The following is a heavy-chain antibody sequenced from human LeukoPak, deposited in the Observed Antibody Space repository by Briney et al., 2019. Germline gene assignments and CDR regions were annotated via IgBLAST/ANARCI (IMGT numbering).Heavy chain of an antibody. CDR2: INPNSGGT. D-gene: IGHD2-2*01. CDR1: GYTFTGYY. Sequence: GASVKVSCKASGYTFTGYYMHWVRQAPGQGLEWMGWINPNSGGTNYAQKFQGRVTMTRDTSISTAYMELSRLRSDDTAVYYCARDGGDGPRLVVPAAVIDYWGQGTLVTVSS. V-gene: IGHV1-2*02. J-gene: IGHJ4*02. CDR3: ARDGGDGPRLVVPAAVIDY.